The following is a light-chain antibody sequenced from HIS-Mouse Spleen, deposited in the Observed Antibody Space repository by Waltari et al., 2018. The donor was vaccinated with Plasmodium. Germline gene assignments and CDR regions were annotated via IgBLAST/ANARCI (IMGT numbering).Light chain of an antibody. CDR3: CSYAGSSTFV. CDR2: EGS. Sequence: QSALTQPASVSASPGQTLTLSSTETSSDVGSYNLVSWYQQHPGKAPKLMIYEGSKRPSGVSNLFSGSKSGNTASLTISGLQAEDEADYYCCSYAGSSTFVFGGGTKLTVL. CDR1: SSDVGSYNL. V-gene: IGLV2-23*03. J-gene: IGLJ3*02.